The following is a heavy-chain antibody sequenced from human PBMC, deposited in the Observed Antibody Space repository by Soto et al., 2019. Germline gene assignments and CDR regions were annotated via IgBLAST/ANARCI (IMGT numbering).Heavy chain of an antibody. CDR1: GFTFSSYS. V-gene: IGHV3-48*01. CDR2: ISSSSSSI. Sequence: GGSLRLSCAASGFTFSSYSMNWVRQAPGKGLEWVSYISSSSSSILYADSVKGRFTISRDKAKNSTYLQMNSLRAEDTAVYYCARAGYCSGGSCRPYYYYYYMDDWGKGTAVTVSS. CDR3: ARAGYCSGGSCRPYYYYYYMDD. J-gene: IGHJ6*03. D-gene: IGHD2-15*01.